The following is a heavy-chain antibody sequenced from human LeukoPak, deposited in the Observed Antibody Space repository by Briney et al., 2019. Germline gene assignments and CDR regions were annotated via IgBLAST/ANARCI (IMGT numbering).Heavy chain of an antibody. Sequence: TGGSLRLSCAASGFTFDDYGINWVRQTPGKGLEWVSGINWNGGSTGYADSVRGRFTISRDNAKNSLYLQMNSLRAEDTALYYCARVNYDILTGYSWGGDFWGQGTLVTVSS. CDR1: GFTFDDYG. CDR2: INWNGGST. J-gene: IGHJ4*02. CDR3: ARVNYDILTGYSWGGDF. V-gene: IGHV3-20*04. D-gene: IGHD3-9*01.